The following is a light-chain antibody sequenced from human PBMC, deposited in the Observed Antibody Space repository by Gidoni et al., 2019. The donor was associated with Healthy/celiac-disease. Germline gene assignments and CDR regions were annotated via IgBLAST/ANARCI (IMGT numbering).Light chain of an antibody. J-gene: IGKJ4*01. CDR3: QQYNNWPPVT. CDR2: GAS. CDR1: QSVSSN. V-gene: IGKV3-15*01. Sequence: EIVMTQSTATLSVSPGERATLSCRASQSVSSNLAWYQQKPGQAPRLLIYGASTRATGLPARFRGSGSGTEFTLTLSSLQSEDFAVYSCQQYNNWPPVTFGGGTKVEIK.